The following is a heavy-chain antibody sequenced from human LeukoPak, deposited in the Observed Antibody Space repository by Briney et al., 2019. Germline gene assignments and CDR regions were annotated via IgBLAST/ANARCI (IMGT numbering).Heavy chain of an antibody. CDR3: ARAREYKQWAFDL. D-gene: IGHD6-19*01. J-gene: IGHJ3*01. CDR2: TYTSGTS. Sequence: PSETLSLTCAVSGASMSSYHWSWIRQSAGKGLEWIGLTYTSGTSNYNPSLKSRVTMSVDTSKRQFSLKLNSVTAADTAVYYCARAREYKQWAFDLWGQGTMVTVSS. CDR1: GASMSSYH. V-gene: IGHV4-4*07.